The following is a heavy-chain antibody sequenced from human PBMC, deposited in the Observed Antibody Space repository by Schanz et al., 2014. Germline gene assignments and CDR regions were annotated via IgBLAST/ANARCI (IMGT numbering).Heavy chain of an antibody. J-gene: IGHJ5*01. Sequence: QVQLVQSWADVKKPGASVKVSCKASGYTFTGYSMHWVRQAPGQGLEWMGRINPNSGGTNYAQKFQGRVTMTRDTSISTVYMELTRLTFDDTAIYYCARDSDVSKYNLFDSWGQGTLVTVSS. CDR1: GYTFTGYS. CDR3: ARDSDVSKYNLFDS. CDR2: INPNSGGT. V-gene: IGHV1-2*06.